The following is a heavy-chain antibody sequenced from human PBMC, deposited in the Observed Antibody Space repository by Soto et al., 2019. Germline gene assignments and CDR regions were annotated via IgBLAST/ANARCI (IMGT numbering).Heavy chain of an antibody. Sequence: QVQLVQSGAEVKKPGASVKVSCKASGYTFTSYGISWVRQAPGQGLEWMGWIRAYNGNTNYPQKLQGRVSMATDTSTSTAYMSLGSVRAADTVEYQSARDLPTVDVRGQGTKLTGS. V-gene: IGHV1-18*01. CDR2: IRAYNGNT. J-gene: IGHJ3*01. CDR3: ARDLPTVDV. CDR1: GYTFTSYG. D-gene: IGHD2-21*02.